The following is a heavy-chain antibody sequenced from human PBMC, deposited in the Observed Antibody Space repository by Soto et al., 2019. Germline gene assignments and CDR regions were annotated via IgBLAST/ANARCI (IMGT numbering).Heavy chain of an antibody. CDR3: ARRYCASDNCPLFYYFVDL. D-gene: IGHD2-21*02. CDR2: IIPGFRSA. Sequence: VQLVQSGAEVKKTGSSVKVSCKASGGTFNKFAFSWVRQAPGQGFEWMGGIIPGFRSANYAQRFRGRITITADEYTSTVYLYLNDLRSDDTAVYYCARRYCASDNCPLFYYFVDLWGLGTTVTVSS. J-gene: IGHJ6*02. CDR1: GGTFNKFA. V-gene: IGHV1-69*01.